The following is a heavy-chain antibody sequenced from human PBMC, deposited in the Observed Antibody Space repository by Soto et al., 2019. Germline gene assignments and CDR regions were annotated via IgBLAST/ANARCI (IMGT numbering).Heavy chain of an antibody. J-gene: IGHJ4*02. Sequence: GGSLRLSCAASGFTFSSYAMHWVRQAPGKGLEWVAVISYDGSNKYYADSVKGRFTISRDNSKNTLYLQMNSLRAEDTAVYYCARPHTLYCSSSGYFDYWGQGTLVAVSS. V-gene: IGHV3-30*04. CDR3: ARPHTLYCSSSGYFDY. D-gene: IGHD6-6*01. CDR1: GFTFSSYA. CDR2: ISYDGSNK.